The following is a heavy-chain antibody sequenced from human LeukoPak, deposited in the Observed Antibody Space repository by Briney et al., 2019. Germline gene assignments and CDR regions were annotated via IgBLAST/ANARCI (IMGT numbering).Heavy chain of an antibody. CDR2: ISGSSSYI. J-gene: IGHJ4*02. CDR3: AREPIAARLDY. CDR1: GFTFSSYS. V-gene: IGHV3-21*01. D-gene: IGHD6-6*01. Sequence: GGSLRLSCAASGFTFSSYSMNWVRQAPGKGLEWVSSISGSSSYIYYADSVKGRFTISRDNAKNSLYLQMNSLRAEDTAVYYCAREPIAARLDYWGQGTLVTVSS.